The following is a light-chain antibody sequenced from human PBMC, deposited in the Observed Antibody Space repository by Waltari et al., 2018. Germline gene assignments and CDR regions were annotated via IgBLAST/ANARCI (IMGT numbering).Light chain of an antibody. CDR3: SSYTSSSTFDVV. CDR2: DVS. CDR1: SSDVAGYNY. Sequence: QSALTQPASVSGSPGQSIPLSCPGTSSDVAGYNYVSGYQQHPGKAPKLMIYDVSKRPSGVSNRFSGSKSGNTASLTISGLQAEDEADYYCSSYTSSSTFDVVFGGGTKLTVL. J-gene: IGLJ2*01. V-gene: IGLV2-14*01.